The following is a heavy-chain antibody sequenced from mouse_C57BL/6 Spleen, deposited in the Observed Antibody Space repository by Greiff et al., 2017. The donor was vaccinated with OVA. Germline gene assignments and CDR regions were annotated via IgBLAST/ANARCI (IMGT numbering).Heavy chain of an antibody. CDR2: FHPYNDDT. Sequence: VKLMESGAELVKPGASVKMSCKASGYTFTTYPIEWMKQNHGKSLEWIGNFHPYNDDTKYNEKFKGKATLTVEKSSSTVYLELSRLTSDDSAVYYCARRYYYGSRERYWYFDVWGTGTTVTVSS. D-gene: IGHD1-1*01. V-gene: IGHV1-47*01. CDR3: ARRYYYGSRERYWYFDV. CDR1: GYTFTTYP. J-gene: IGHJ1*03.